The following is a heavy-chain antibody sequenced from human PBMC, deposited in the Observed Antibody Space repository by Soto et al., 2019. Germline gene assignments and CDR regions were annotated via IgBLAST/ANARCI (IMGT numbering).Heavy chain of an antibody. V-gene: IGHV3-64*01. CDR3: ARDPYDY. J-gene: IGHJ4*02. CDR2: ISSNGGST. Sequence: GGSLRLSCAASGFTFSSYAMHWVRQAPGKGLEYVSAISSNGGSTYYANSVKGRFTISRDNSKNTLYLQMGSLRAEDMAVYYCARDPYDYWGQGTLVTVSS. CDR1: GFTFSSYA.